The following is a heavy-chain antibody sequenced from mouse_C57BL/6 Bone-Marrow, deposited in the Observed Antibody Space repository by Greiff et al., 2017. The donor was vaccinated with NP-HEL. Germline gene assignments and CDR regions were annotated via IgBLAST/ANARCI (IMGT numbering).Heavy chain of an antibody. Sequence: VKVVESGAELVRPGASVKLSCKASGYTFTDYYINWVKQRPGQGLEWIARIYPGSGNTYYNEKFKGKATLTAEKSSSTAYMQLSSLTSEDAAVYFCARDTTVVADYWGQGTTLTVSS. J-gene: IGHJ2*01. CDR2: IYPGSGNT. CDR3: ARDTTVVADY. V-gene: IGHV1-76*01. CDR1: GYTFTDYY. D-gene: IGHD1-1*01.